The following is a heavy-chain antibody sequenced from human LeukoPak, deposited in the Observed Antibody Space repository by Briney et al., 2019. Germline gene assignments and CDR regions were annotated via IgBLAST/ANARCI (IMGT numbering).Heavy chain of an antibody. CDR1: GFTFSSYA. CDR2: ISSNGGNA. V-gene: IGHV3-64D*06. CDR3: VKDTYSSSWAAFDY. Sequence: GGSLRLSCAASGFTFSSYAMSWVRQAPGKGLEYVSAISSNGGNAYYADSAKGRFTISRDNSKNTLYLQMASLRPEDTALYYCVKDTYSSSWAAFDYWGRGTLVTVSS. D-gene: IGHD6-13*01. J-gene: IGHJ4*02.